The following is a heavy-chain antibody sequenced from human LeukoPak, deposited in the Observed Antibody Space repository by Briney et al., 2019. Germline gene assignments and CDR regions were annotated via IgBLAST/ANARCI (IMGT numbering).Heavy chain of an antibody. CDR1: GFTFSSYG. J-gene: IGHJ4*02. CDR2: ISYDGSNK. CDR3: AKDGAYGSGSLDY. D-gene: IGHD3-10*01. V-gene: IGHV3-30*18. Sequence: PGRSLRLSCAASGFTFSSYGMHWVRQAPGKGLERVAVISYDGSNKYYADSVKGRFTISRDNSKNTLYLQMNSLRAEDTAVYYCAKDGAYGSGSLDYWGQGTLVTVSS.